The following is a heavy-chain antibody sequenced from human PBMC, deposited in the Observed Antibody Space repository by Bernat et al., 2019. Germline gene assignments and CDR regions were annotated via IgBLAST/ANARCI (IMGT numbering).Heavy chain of an antibody. CDR3: ARDTEGSRYYAMDF. V-gene: IGHV3-7*01. CDR1: GFTFSLYW. D-gene: IGHD3-22*01. CDR2: INGDGSGT. J-gene: IGHJ4*02. Sequence: EVQLVESGGGLVQPGGSLRLSCAASGFTFSLYWMNWVRQAPGKGLEWVASINGDGSGTFFVESVRGRFTISRDNAKNSLYLQMNSLTAEDTAVYYYARDTEGSRYYAMDFWGQGTLVTVSS.